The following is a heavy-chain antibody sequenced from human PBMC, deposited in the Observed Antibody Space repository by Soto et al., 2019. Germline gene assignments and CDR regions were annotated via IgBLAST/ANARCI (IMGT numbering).Heavy chain of an antibody. CDR2: IVVGNGNT. D-gene: IGHD3-10*01. CDR1: GFIFTSSA. J-gene: IGHJ5*02. Sequence: SVKVSCKTSGFIFTSSAVQWVRQARGQRLEWMGRIVVGNGNTDYAQKFHRRVTMTRDTSTSTVYMELSSLRSEDTAVYYCARDRSMVRGVIITRRNWFDPWGQGTLVTVSS. V-gene: IGHV1-58*01. CDR3: ARDRSMVRGVIITRRNWFDP.